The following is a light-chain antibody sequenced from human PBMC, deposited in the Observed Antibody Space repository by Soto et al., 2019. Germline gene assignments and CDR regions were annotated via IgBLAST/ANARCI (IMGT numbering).Light chain of an antibody. CDR2: YAS. CDR3: QQYASFSPA. Sequence: DVQMTQSPSTLSASVGDRVTITCRASQSINNYLAWYQLRPGKAPRLLIYYASTLDRGVPSRFIGSGSGTEFTVTISSLQPDDFATYYCQQYASFSPAFGQGTKV. J-gene: IGKJ1*01. V-gene: IGKV1-5*01. CDR1: QSINNY.